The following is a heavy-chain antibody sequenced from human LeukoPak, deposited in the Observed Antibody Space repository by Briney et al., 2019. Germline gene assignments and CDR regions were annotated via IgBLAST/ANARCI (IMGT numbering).Heavy chain of an antibody. CDR1: GGSIYSSSYY. CDR3: ARASSSGYWFDP. Sequence: PSETLSLTCTVSGGSIYSSSYYWVWIRQPPGEGLEWIGRIHYSGRHHYHPSLKSRVTMSVDTSKPQFSLKLSSVTAADTAVYYCARASSSGYWFDPWGQGTLVTASS. J-gene: IGHJ5*02. D-gene: IGHD3-22*01. CDR2: IHYSGRH. V-gene: IGHV4-39*01.